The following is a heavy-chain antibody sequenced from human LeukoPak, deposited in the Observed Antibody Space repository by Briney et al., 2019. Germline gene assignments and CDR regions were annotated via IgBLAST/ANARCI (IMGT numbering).Heavy chain of an antibody. J-gene: IGHJ5*02. CDR2: IYYSGST. D-gene: IGHD3-9*01. Sequence: SETLSLTCTVSGGSISSRSYYWGWIRQPPGKGLEWIGSIYYSGSTYYNPSLKSRVTISVDTSKNQFSLKLSSVTAADTAAYNCARHIQVTFRVSRLGWFDAWGQGTLVTVSS. V-gene: IGHV4-39*01. CDR3: ARHIQVTFRVSRLGWFDA. CDR1: GGSISSRSYY.